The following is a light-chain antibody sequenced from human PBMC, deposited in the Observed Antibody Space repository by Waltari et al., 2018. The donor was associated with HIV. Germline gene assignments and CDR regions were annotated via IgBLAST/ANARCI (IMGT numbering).Light chain of an antibody. V-gene: IGLV1-47*01. CDR1: SSNIGSNY. Sequence: QSVLTQPPSASGTPGQRVTISCSGSSSNIGSNYVYWYQQLPGTTPKILIYRNNQRPSGGPDRFSGSKSGTSASLAISGLRSEDEADYYCAAWDDSLSGWVFGGGTKLTVL. CDR2: RNN. CDR3: AAWDDSLSGWV. J-gene: IGLJ3*02.